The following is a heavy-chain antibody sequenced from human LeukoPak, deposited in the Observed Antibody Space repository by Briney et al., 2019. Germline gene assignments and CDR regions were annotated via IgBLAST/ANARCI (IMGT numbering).Heavy chain of an antibody. CDR1: GYTLTELS. V-gene: IGHV1-24*01. D-gene: IGHD3-3*01. CDR2: FDPEDGET. CDR3: ARGAPRGEGLENDFWSGYSTYYYYYGMDV. Sequence: ASVKVSCTVSGYTLTELSMHWVRQAPGKGLEWMGGFDPEDGETIYARKFQGRVTMTEDTSTDTAYMELSSLRSEDTAVYYCARGAPRGEGLENDFWSGYSTYYYYYGMDVWGQGTTVTVSS. J-gene: IGHJ6*02.